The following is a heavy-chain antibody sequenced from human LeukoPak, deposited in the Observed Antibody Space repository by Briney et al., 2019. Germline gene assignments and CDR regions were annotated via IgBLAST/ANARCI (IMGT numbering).Heavy chain of an antibody. CDR3: ARHGVDDGPTLPLVY. V-gene: IGHV4-34*01. J-gene: IGHJ4*02. Sequence: SETLSLTCAVYGGSFSGYYWSWLRQPPGKGLEWIGEINHSGSTNYNPSLKSRVTISVDTSKNQFSLKLSSVTAADTAVYYCARHGVDDGPTLPLVYWGQGTLVTVSS. D-gene: IGHD1-1*01. CDR1: GGSFSGYY. CDR2: INHSGST.